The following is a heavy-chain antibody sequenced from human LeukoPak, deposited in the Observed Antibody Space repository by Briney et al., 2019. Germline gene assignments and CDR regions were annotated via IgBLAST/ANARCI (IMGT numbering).Heavy chain of an antibody. CDR3: ARRPGIAAAGYHYYYGMDV. V-gene: IGHV3-48*03. J-gene: IGHJ6*04. D-gene: IGHD6-13*01. Sequence: GGSLRLSCAASGFTFSSYEINWVRQAPGKGLEWVSYISSSGSTIYYADSVKGRFTISRDNAKNSLYLQMNSLRAEDTAVYYCARRPGIAAAGYHYYYGMDVWGKGTTVTVSS. CDR2: ISSSGSTI. CDR1: GFTFSSYE.